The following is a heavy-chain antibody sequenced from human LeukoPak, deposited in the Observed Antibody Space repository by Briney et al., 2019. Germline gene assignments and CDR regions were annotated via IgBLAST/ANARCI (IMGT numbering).Heavy chain of an antibody. CDR3: ARALWFGETFPAY. Sequence: GGSLRLSCAASGFTFSSYAMSWVRQGPGKGLEWVSTISGSGGNTYYADSVKGRFSISRDNSKNTLYLQMNSLRAEDTAVYYCARALWFGETFPAYWGQGTLVTVSS. D-gene: IGHD3-10*01. V-gene: IGHV3-23*01. CDR1: GFTFSSYA. J-gene: IGHJ4*02. CDR2: ISGSGGNT.